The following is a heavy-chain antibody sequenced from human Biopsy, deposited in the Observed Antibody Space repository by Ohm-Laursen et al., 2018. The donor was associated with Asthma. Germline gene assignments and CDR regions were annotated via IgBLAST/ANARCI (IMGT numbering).Heavy chain of an antibody. V-gene: IGHV1-18*04. CDR1: GYSFTSYG. CDR3: ARAGALIVGATMGY. CDR2: ISAYNGNT. J-gene: IGHJ4*02. D-gene: IGHD1-26*01. Sequence: ASVTVSCKASGYSFTSYGISWARQAPGQGLEWMGWISAYNGNTNYAQKLQGRVTMTTDTSTSTAYMELRSLRSDDTAVYYCARAGALIVGATMGYWGQGTLVTVSS.